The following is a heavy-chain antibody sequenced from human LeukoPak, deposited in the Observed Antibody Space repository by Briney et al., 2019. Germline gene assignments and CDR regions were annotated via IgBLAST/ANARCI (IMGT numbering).Heavy chain of an antibody. CDR1: GFTFGYYW. J-gene: IGHJ6*04. Sequence: GGSLRLSCAAAGFTFGYYWMRWVRQAPGRGLGWVANIKQDGSEKYCVGSVKGRFTIPSDNAKNSLYLQMNSLRAEDTAVYYCARGGANNARMDVWGKGTTVTVSS. V-gene: IGHV3-7*01. D-gene: IGHD1-14*01. CDR2: IKQDGSEK. CDR3: ARGGANNARMDV.